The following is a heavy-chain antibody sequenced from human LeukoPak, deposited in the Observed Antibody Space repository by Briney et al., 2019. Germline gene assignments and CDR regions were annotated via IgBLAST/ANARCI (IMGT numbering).Heavy chain of an antibody. J-gene: IGHJ2*01. CDR1: GGSFSGYY. CDR2: INHSGST. D-gene: IGHD3-10*01. CDR3: ARSYYKVWYFDL. V-gene: IGHV4-34*01. Sequence: SETLSLTCAVYGGSFSGYYWSWIRQPPGKGLEWIGEINHSGSTNYNPSLKSRVTISVDTSKNQFSLKLSSVTAADTAVYYCARSYYKVWYFDLWGQGTLVTVSS.